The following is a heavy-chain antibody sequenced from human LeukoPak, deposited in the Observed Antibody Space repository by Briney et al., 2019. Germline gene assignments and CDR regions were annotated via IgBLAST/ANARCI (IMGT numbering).Heavy chain of an antibody. CDR2: IYSGGST. J-gene: IGHJ4*02. Sequence: ETLSLTCTVSGGSISSGDYYWSWIRQAPGKGLEWVSVIYSGGSTYYADSVKGRFTISRDNSKNTLYLQMNSLRAEDTAVYYCARSTYYYDSSGYSFHYWGQGTLVTVSS. V-gene: IGHV3-66*01. CDR3: ARSTYYYDSSGYSFHY. CDR1: GGSISSGDYY. D-gene: IGHD3-22*01.